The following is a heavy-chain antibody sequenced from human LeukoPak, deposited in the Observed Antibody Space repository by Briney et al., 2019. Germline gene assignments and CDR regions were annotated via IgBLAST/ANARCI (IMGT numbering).Heavy chain of an antibody. V-gene: IGHV3-21*01. CDR3: AGSYSSSSLWYFDL. D-gene: IGHD6-6*01. J-gene: IGHJ2*01. Sequence: GGSLRLSCAASGFTFSSYSMNWVRQAPGKGLEWVSSISSSSSYIYYADSVKGRFTISRDDAKNSLYLQMNSLRAEDTAVYYCAGSYSSSSLWYFDLWGRGTLVTVSS. CDR2: ISSSSSYI. CDR1: GFTFSSYS.